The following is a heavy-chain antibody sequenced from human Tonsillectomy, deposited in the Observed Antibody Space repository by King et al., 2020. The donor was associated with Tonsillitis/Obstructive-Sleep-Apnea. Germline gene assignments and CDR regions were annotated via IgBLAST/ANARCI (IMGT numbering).Heavy chain of an antibody. V-gene: IGHV4-59*01. Sequence: PESGPGLVKPSETLSLTCTVSGGSISSYYWSWIRQPPGKGMEWIGYIYYSGSTNYNPSLKSRVTISVDTSKNQFSLKLSSVTAADTAVYYCARVREMITFGGVIVRIFDYWGQGTLVTVSS. CDR3: ARVREMITFGGVIVRIFDY. CDR1: GGSISSYY. CDR2: IYYSGST. D-gene: IGHD3-16*02. J-gene: IGHJ4*02.